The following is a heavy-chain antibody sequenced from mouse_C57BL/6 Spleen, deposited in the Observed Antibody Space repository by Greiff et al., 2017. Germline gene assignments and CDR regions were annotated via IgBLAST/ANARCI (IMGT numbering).Heavy chain of an antibody. CDR2: IDPSDSET. CDR3: ASPLITTVGGFDV. D-gene: IGHD1-1*01. Sequence: VQLQQPGAELVRPGSSVKLSCKASGYTFTSYWMHWVKQRPIQGLEWIGNIDPSDSETHYNQKFKDKATLTVDKSSSTAYMQLSSLTSEDSAVYYCASPLITTVGGFDVWGTGTTVTVSS. J-gene: IGHJ1*03. V-gene: IGHV1-52*01. CDR1: GYTFTSYW.